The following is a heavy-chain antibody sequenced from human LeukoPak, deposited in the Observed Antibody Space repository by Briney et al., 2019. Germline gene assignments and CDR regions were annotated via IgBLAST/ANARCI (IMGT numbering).Heavy chain of an antibody. V-gene: IGHV4-4*07. CDR1: GGSISSYY. CDR2: IYTSGST. CDR3: ARENSGSYREFDY. Sequence: SETLTLTCTVSGGSISSYYWRWIRQPAGKGLEWIGRIYTSGSTNYNASLKSRVSMSVDTSKNQFSLKLSSVTAADTAVFYCARENSGSYREFDYWGQGTLVTVSS. J-gene: IGHJ4*02. D-gene: IGHD1-26*01.